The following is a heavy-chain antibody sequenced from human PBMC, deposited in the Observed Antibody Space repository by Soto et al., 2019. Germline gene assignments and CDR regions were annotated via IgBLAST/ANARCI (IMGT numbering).Heavy chain of an antibody. CDR2: IYYSGST. V-gene: IGHV4-30-4*01. J-gene: IGHJ4*02. CDR3: LGTTESKDY. Sequence: SETLSLTCTVSGGSISSGDYYWSWIRQPPGKGLEWIGYIYYSGSTYYNPSLKSRVTISVDTSKNQFSLKLSSVTAADTAVYYRLGTTESKDYLGQGTLISVSS. D-gene: IGHD4-17*01. CDR1: GGSISSGDYY.